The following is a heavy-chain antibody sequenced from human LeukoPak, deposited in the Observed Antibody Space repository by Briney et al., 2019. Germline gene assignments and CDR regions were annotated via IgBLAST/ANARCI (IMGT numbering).Heavy chain of an antibody. Sequence: KSSETLSLTCTVSGGPISSYYWSWIRQPPGKGLEWIGYIYYSGSTNYNPSLKSRVTISVDTSKNQFSLKLSSVTAADTAVYYCALERRGGSSSFAYWGQGTLVTVSS. J-gene: IGHJ4*02. V-gene: IGHV4-59*01. CDR2: IYYSGST. CDR3: ALERRGGSSSFAY. D-gene: IGHD6-6*01. CDR1: GGPISSYY.